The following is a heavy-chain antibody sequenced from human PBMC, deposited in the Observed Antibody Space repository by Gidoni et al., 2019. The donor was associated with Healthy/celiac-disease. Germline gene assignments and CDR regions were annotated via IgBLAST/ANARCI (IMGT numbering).Heavy chain of an antibody. CDR2: IYSGGST. J-gene: IGHJ4*02. CDR1: GFTVSSNY. Sequence: EVQLVESGGGLIQPGGSLRLSCAASGFTVSSNYMSWVRQAPGKGLEWVSVIYSGGSTYYADSVKGRFTISRDNSKNTLYLQMNSLRAEDTAVYYCASSFWQRLVLFDCWGQGTLVTVSS. CDR3: ASSFWQRLVLFDC. D-gene: IGHD6-13*01. V-gene: IGHV3-53*01.